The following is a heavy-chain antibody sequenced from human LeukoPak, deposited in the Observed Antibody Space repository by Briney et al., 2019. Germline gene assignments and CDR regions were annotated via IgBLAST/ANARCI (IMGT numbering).Heavy chain of an antibody. CDR2: IYSGGTT. D-gene: IGHD5-24*01. J-gene: IGHJ3*02. Sequence: AGGSLRLSCAASGFTVSSNYMSWVRQAPGKGLEWVSVIYSGGTTYYADSVKGRFTISRDNSKNTLYLQMNRLSAEDTAVYYCARGGDGYNRAFDIWGQGTMVTVSS. CDR1: GFTVSSNY. V-gene: IGHV3-53*01. CDR3: ARGGDGYNRAFDI.